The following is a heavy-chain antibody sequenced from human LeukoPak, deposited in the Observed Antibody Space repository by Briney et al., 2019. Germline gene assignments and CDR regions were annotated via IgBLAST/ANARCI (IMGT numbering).Heavy chain of an antibody. V-gene: IGHV4-34*01. D-gene: IGHD6-6*01. J-gene: IGHJ6*03. CDR3: ARPSRSVYMDA. CDR1: GGSFSGYY. CDR2: INHSGST. Sequence: SETLSLTCAVYGGSFSGYYWSWIRQPPGKGLEWIGEINHSGSTNYNPSLKSRVTISADTSKNQFSLKLSSVTAADTAVYYCARPSRSVYMDAWGKGTTITVSS.